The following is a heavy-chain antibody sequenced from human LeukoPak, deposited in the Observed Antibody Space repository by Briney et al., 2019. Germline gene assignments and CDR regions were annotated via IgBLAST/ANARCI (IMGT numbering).Heavy chain of an antibody. D-gene: IGHD1-26*01. CDR1: GYTFTSYG. Sequence: GASVKVSCKASGYTFTSYGISWVRQASGQGLEWMGWISAYNGNTNYAQKLQGRVTMTTDTSTSTAYMELRSLRSEDTAVYYCARVVRYSYYYYYMDVWGKGTTVTVSS. CDR3: ARVVRYSYYYYYMDV. J-gene: IGHJ6*03. V-gene: IGHV1-18*01. CDR2: ISAYNGNT.